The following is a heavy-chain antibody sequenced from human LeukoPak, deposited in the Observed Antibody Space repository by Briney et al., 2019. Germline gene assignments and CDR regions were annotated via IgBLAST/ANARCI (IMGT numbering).Heavy chain of an antibody. J-gene: IGHJ4*02. D-gene: IGHD5-18*01. Sequence: GGSLRLSCAASGFTFSSYAMSWVRQAPGKGLEWVSAISGSGGSTYYADSVKGRFTISRDNSKKTVYLQMSSLRGDDTAIYYCAKGRAGYSYGMFDSWGQGTLVTVSS. CDR1: GFTFSSYA. CDR2: ISGSGGST. V-gene: IGHV3-23*01. CDR3: AKGRAGYSYGMFDS.